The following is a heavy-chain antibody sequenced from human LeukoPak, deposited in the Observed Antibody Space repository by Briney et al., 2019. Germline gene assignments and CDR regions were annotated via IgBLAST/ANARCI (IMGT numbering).Heavy chain of an antibody. V-gene: IGHV4-39*01. CDR1: GGSISSSPYY. CDR2: IYYSGST. J-gene: IGHJ4*02. D-gene: IGHD4-23*01. CDR3: TRRSNSQPPNY. Sequence: SETLSLTCTVSGGSISSSPYYWGWIRQPPGKDLEWIGSIYYSGSTYYNPSLKSRVTISVDASKNQFSLKLSSVTAADTAVYYCTRRSNSQPPNYWGQGTLVTVSS.